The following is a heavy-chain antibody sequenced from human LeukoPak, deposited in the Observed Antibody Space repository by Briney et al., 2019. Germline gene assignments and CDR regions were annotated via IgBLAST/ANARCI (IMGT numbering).Heavy chain of an antibody. D-gene: IGHD6-19*01. CDR1: GYTFTGYY. Sequence: AAVKVSCKSSGYTFTGYYMHWLRQAPGQGPEWVGWINPNSGSTNYVQQFQGWVTMTRDTSISTAYTELSRLRSDGAAVSYCAREKRPGYSSGWPHSAYYYGMDVWGQRTTVTVSS. V-gene: IGHV1-2*04. CDR2: INPNSGST. CDR3: AREKRPGYSSGWPHSAYYYGMDV. J-gene: IGHJ6*02.